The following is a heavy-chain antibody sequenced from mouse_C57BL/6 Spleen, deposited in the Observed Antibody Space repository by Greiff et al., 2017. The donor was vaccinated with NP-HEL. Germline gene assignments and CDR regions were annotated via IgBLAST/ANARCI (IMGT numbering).Heavy chain of an antibody. CDR3: ARQALRWLLLDY. D-gene: IGHD2-3*01. CDR2: ISGGGGNT. J-gene: IGHJ2*01. V-gene: IGHV5-9*01. Sequence: EVMLVESGGGLVKPGGSLKLSCAASGFTFSSYTMSWVRQTPEKRLEWVATISGGGGNTYYPDSVKGRFTISRDNAKNTLYLQMSSLRSEDTALYYCARQALRWLLLDYWGQGTTLTVSS. CDR1: GFTFSSYT.